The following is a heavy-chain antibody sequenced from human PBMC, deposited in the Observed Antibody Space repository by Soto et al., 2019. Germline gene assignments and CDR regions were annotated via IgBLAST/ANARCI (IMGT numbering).Heavy chain of an antibody. V-gene: IGHV3-7*01. D-gene: IGHD5-12*01. CDR2: INQAGSQT. J-gene: IGHJ4*02. CDR3: VSWDDIVVSSD. CDR1: GFTFSANW. Sequence: PGGSLRLSCAASGFTFSANWMSWLRQAPGEGLEWVAHINQAGSQTLYVDSVKGRFTISRDNAKNSVYLQMNSLRADDTAVYYCVSWDDIVVSSDWGQGILVTVSS.